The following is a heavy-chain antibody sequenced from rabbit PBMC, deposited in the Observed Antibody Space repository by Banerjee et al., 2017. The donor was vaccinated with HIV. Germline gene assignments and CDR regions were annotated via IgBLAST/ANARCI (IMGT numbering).Heavy chain of an antibody. V-gene: IGHV1S40*01. CDR2: IHTNSGST. D-gene: IGHD7-1*01. CDR3: ARNHAGYIAGDL. CDR1: GLDFSSSYY. Sequence: QSLEESGGDLVKPGGTLTLTCKASGLDFSSSYYMCWVRQAPGKGLEWIACIHTNSGSTWYASWAKGRFTISKTSSTTVTLQMTSLTAADTATYFCARNHAGYIAGDLWGPGTLVTVS. J-gene: IGHJ6*01.